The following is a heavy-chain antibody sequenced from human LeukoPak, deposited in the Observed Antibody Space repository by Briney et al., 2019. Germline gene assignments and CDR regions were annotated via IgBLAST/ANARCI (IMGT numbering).Heavy chain of an antibody. CDR3: ARDSGLYDYVWGSYRSD. CDR1: GYTFTSFY. J-gene: IGHJ4*02. D-gene: IGHD3-16*02. CDR2: FNPSGGST. Sequence: ASVKVSCKASGYTFTSFYMHWVRQAPGQGLEWMGIFNPSGGSTTYAQKFQGRVTMTRDTSTSIVYMELSSLGSEDTAVYYCARDSGLYDYVWGSYRSDWGQGTLVTVSS. V-gene: IGHV1-46*01.